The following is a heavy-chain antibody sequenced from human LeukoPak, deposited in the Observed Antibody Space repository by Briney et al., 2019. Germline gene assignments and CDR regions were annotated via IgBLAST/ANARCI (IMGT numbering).Heavy chain of an antibody. CDR2: ISGSGGST. Sequence: PGGSLRLSCAASGFTFSSYAMSWVRQAPGKGLEWVSAISGSGGSTYYADSVKGRFTISRDNSKNTLYLQMNSLRAEDTAVYYCAKGIAAAGNLNYYYYYYGMDVWGKGTTVTVSS. D-gene: IGHD6-13*01. V-gene: IGHV3-23*01. J-gene: IGHJ6*04. CDR3: AKGIAAAGNLNYYYYYYGMDV. CDR1: GFTFSSYA.